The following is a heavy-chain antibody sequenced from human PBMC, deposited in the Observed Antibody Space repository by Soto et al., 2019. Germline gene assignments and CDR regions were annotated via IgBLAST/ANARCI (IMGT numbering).Heavy chain of an antibody. CDR3: ARDSSGWYRSLSYFDY. CDR2: INPNSGGT. D-gene: IGHD6-19*01. CDR1: GYTFTGYY. J-gene: IGHJ4*02. Sequence: RASVKVSCKASGYTFTGYYMHWVRQAPGQGLEWMGWINPNSGGTNYAQKFQGWVTMTRDTSISTAYMELSRLRSDDTAVYYCARDSSGWYRSLSYFDYWGQGTLVTVSS. V-gene: IGHV1-2*04.